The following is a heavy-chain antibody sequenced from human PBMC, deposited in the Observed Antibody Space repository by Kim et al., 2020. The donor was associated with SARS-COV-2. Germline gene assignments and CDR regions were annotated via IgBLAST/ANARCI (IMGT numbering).Heavy chain of an antibody. CDR3: AKSDF. CDR2: LSVSGGST. Sequence: GGSLRLSCAASGFTFSSYAMRWVRQASGKGLEWVSALSVSGGSTYYADAVMGRFTMSRDNSKNTRYLQMNSLRAEDTAVYYCAKSDFWGQGTLVTVSS. CDR1: GFTFSSYA. V-gene: IGHV3-23*01. J-gene: IGHJ4*02.